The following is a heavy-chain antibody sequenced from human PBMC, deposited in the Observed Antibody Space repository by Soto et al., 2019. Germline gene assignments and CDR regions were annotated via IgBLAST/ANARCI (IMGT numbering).Heavy chain of an antibody. CDR1: GFTFSNYN. J-gene: IGHJ4*02. V-gene: IGHV3-48*02. D-gene: IGHD1-26*01. CDR2: ISRSRDTI. CDR3: AREAVGATPFDY. Sequence: GGSLRLSCVASGFTFSNYNMNWVRQAPGKGLEWVSYISRSRDTIYYADSVKGRFTISRDNAKDSLYVQMNSLRDEDTAVYYCAREAVGATPFDYWGQGTLVTVSS.